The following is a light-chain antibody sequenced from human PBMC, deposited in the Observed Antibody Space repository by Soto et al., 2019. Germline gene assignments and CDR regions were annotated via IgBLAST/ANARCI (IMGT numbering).Light chain of an antibody. CDR1: QSLTSN. CDR3: QQYNHWPRMLS. CDR2: DTS. Sequence: EIILTQSPATLYVSPGERATLSCRASQSLTSNLAWYQQRPGQAPRLLIYDTSTRATDIPARFSGSGSGTEFTLTIASLQSEDFAVYNCQQYNHWPRMLSFGGGTRV. V-gene: IGKV3-15*01. J-gene: IGKJ4*01.